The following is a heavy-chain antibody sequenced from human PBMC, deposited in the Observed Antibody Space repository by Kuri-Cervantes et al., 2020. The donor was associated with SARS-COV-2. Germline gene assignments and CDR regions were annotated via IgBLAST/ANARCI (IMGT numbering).Heavy chain of an antibody. CDR2: ISGSAGNT. CDR1: RFTFSSYA. D-gene: IGHD6-19*01. J-gene: IGHJ6*03. Sequence: GESLKISCAASRFTFSSYAMNWVRQAPGKGLEWVPGISGSAGNTYYADSVRGRFTISRDNSRSTLYLQMNSLRAEDTAVYYCARAGRAVAGTSDYYMDVWGTGTMVTVSS. CDR3: ARAGRAVAGTSDYYMDV. V-gene: IGHV3-23*01.